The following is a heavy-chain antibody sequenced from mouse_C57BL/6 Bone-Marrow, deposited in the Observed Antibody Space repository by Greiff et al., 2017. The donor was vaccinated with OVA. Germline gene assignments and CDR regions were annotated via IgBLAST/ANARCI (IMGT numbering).Heavy chain of an antibody. Sequence: SGPELVKPGASVKISCKASGYSFTGYYMNWVKQSPEKSLEWIGEINPSTGGTTYNQKFKAKATLTVDKSSSTAYMQLKSLTSEDSAVYYCARGNYPDYWGQGTTLTVSS. CDR2: INPSTGGT. CDR3: ARGNYPDY. CDR1: GYSFTGYY. V-gene: IGHV1-42*01. J-gene: IGHJ2*01.